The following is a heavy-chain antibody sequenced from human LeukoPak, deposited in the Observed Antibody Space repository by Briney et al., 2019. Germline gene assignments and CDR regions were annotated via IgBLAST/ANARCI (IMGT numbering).Heavy chain of an antibody. Sequence: SETLSLTCTVSGGSISSYYWSWIRQPPGKGLEWIGHIYNSGSTNYNPSLKSRVTISVDTSKNQFSLKLSSVTAADTAVYYCARGYTYYYGSGSYYRVDYYGMDVWGQGTTVTVSS. D-gene: IGHD3-10*01. CDR3: ARGYTYYYGSGSYYRVDYYGMDV. CDR2: IYNSGST. V-gene: IGHV4-59*12. J-gene: IGHJ6*02. CDR1: GGSISSYY.